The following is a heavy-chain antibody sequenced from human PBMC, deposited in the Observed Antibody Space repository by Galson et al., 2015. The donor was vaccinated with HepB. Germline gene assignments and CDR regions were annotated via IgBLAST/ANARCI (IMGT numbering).Heavy chain of an antibody. CDR2: IIPIFGTA. D-gene: IGHD3-10*01. CDR3: ASRSLGSGSYGPNYYFDS. CDR1: GGTFSSYA. Sequence: SVKVSCKASGGTFSSYAISWVRQAPGQGLEWMGGIIPIFGTANYAQKFQGRVTITADESTSTAYMELSSRRSEDTAVYYCASRSLGSGSYGPNYYFDSWGQGTLVPVSS. J-gene: IGHJ4*02. V-gene: IGHV1-69*13.